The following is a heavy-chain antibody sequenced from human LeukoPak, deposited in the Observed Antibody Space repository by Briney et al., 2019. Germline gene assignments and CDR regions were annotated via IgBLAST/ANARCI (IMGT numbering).Heavy chain of an antibody. CDR1: GGSISSYY. CDR2: IYYSGST. Sequence: KPSETLSLTCTVSGGSISSYYWSWIRQPPGKGLEWIGYIYYSGSTNYNPSLKSRVSISVDTSKSQFSLKLTSVTAADTAVYYCARDWSGPYYFDYWGQGTLVTVSS. D-gene: IGHD3-3*01. CDR3: ARDWSGPYYFDY. V-gene: IGHV4-59*12. J-gene: IGHJ4*01.